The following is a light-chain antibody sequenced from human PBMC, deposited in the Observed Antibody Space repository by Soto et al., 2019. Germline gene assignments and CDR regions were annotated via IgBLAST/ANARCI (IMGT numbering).Light chain of an antibody. V-gene: IGKV4-1*01. Sequence: DIVMTQSPDSLAVSLGERATINCKSSQSVLSSYNNKNNIAWYQQKPGQSPKLLIYWTSTRESGVSDRFSGSGSGTDFTLTISSLQAEDVAVYYCQHYNHDPVTFGGGTKVEIK. CDR1: QSVLSSYNNKNN. J-gene: IGKJ4*01. CDR2: WTS. CDR3: QHYNHDPVT.